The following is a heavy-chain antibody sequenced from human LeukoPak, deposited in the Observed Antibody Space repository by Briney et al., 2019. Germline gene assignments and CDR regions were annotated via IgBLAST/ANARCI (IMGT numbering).Heavy chain of an antibody. CDR3: ARPPSITNPYYGMDV. CDR1: GFIFSNYW. V-gene: IGHV3-7*02. D-gene: IGHD3-3*01. Sequence: GGSLRLSCSASGFIFSNYWMTWVRQAPGKGLEWVANIKQDGSEKYYVDSVKGRFTISRDNAKKSLYLQMNSLRAEDTAVYYCARPPSITNPYYGMDVWGQGTTVTVSS. CDR2: IKQDGSEK. J-gene: IGHJ6*02.